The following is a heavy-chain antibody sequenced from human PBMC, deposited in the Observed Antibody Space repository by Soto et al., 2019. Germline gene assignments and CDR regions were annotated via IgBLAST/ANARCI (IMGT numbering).Heavy chain of an antibody. V-gene: IGHV3-23*01. D-gene: IGHD6-19*01. CDR3: AKDRSSAWYGVGF. Sequence: AGGALRLSCATPWFTFCNYSISWGRPAPGKGLEWVSAIGGSGGSTHYADSAKGRFTISRDNSKNTLYLQMNGLRAEDTAVYYCAKDRSSAWYGVGFWGQGTLVTVSS. CDR1: WFTFCNYS. J-gene: IGHJ4*02. CDR2: IGGSGGST.